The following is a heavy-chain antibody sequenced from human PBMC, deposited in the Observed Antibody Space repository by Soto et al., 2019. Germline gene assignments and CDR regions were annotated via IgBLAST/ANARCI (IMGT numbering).Heavy chain of an antibody. Sequence: QVQLQESGPGLVKPSQTLSLTCTVSGGSISSGGYYWSWIRQHPGKGLEWIGYIYYSGGTYYNPSLQSRVTIPADTSTNQVTLMLTSVAAADTSVYYCARLCGGDCHNGMDVWGQGPTVTVSS. D-gene: IGHD2-21*02. CDR1: GGSISSGGYY. CDR2: IYYSGGT. J-gene: IGHJ6*02. CDR3: ARLCGGDCHNGMDV. V-gene: IGHV4-31*03.